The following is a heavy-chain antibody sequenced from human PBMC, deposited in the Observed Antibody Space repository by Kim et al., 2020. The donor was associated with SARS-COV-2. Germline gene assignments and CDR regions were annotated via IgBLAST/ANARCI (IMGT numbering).Heavy chain of an antibody. D-gene: IGHD6-13*01. CDR2: IGSTGDT. CDR3: ERGDSSSWYWAFDI. Sequence: GGSLRLSCAASGFTFSSYNMHWVRQATGKGLEWVSAIGSTGDTYYPGSVKDRFTISRENAKNSLYLQMNSQIAGDTAVYYCERGDSSSWYWAFDIWGQGTMVTVPS. CDR1: GFTFSSYN. J-gene: IGHJ3*02. V-gene: IGHV3-13*01.